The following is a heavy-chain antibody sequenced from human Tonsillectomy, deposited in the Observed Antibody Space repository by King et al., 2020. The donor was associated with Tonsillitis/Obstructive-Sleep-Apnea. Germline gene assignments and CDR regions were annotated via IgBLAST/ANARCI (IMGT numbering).Heavy chain of an antibody. D-gene: IGHD6-13*01. Sequence: VQLVESGGGVVQPGRSLRLSCAASGFTFSSYGMHWVRQAPGKGLEWVAVIWYDGSNKYYADSVKGRFTISRDNSKNTLYLQINSLRAEAPAVYYCASHSIAAAGTPGTFDIWGQGTMVTVSS. CDR2: IWYDGSNK. V-gene: IGHV3-33*01. J-gene: IGHJ3*02. CDR1: GFTFSSYG. CDR3: ASHSIAAAGTPGTFDI.